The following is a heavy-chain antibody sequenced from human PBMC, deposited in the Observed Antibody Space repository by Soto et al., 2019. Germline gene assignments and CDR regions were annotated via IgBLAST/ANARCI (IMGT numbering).Heavy chain of an antibody. CDR3: AKVMVKNWFDP. Sequence: GGSLRLSCAASGFTFSSYAMSWVRQAPGKGLEWVSAISGSGGSTYYADSVKGRFTISRDNSRNTLYLQMSSLRAEDTAVYYCAKVMVKNWFDPWGQGTLVTVSS. CDR2: ISGSGGST. CDR1: GFTFSSYA. V-gene: IGHV3-23*01. D-gene: IGHD5-18*01. J-gene: IGHJ5*02.